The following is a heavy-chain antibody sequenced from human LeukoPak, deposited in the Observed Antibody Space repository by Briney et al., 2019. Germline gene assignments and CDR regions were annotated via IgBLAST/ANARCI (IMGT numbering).Heavy chain of an antibody. CDR1: GFTFRNYE. D-gene: IGHD6-13*01. V-gene: IGHV3-48*03. CDR3: ATLTFSRTWYMDY. J-gene: IGHJ4*02. CDR2: TSSSGSTI. Sequence: GGSLRLSCAASGFTFRNYEMNWARQAPGKGLEWISYTSSSGSTIYYADSVKGRFTLSRDNAKNSLYLQMNSLRAEDTAVYYCATLTFSRTWYMDYWGQGTLVTVSS.